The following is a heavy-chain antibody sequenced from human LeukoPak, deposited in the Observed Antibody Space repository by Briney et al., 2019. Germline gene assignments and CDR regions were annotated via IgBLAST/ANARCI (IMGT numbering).Heavy chain of an antibody. D-gene: IGHD5-18*01. CDR2: IYYSGST. CDR3: ARARGGYSFYYMDV. V-gene: IGHV4-39*07. Sequence: PSETLSLTCTVSGGSISSSSYYWGWIRQPPGKGLEWIGSIYYSGSTYYNPSLKSRVTISVDTSKNQFSLKLSSVTAADTAVYYCARARGGYSFYYMDVWGKGTTVTVSS. J-gene: IGHJ6*03. CDR1: GGSISSSSYY.